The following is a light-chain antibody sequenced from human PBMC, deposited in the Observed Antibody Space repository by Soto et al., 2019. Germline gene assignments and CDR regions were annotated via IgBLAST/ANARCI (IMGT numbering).Light chain of an antibody. J-gene: IGKJ5*01. CDR3: QQSYSTLSIS. V-gene: IGKV1-39*01. CDR1: ESISRH. Sequence: DIQMTQSTSSLSASVGDRVTITCRASESISRHLNWYQQKPGKAPNLLIYAASTLQNGVPSRFSGSGSVTDFTLTISSLQPEDFATYYCQQSYSTLSISFGQGTRLEIK. CDR2: AAS.